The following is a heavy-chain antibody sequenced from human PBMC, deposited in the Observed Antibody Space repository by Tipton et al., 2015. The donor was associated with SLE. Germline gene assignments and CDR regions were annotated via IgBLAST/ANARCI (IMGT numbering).Heavy chain of an antibody. CDR2: IHYSGST. V-gene: IGHV4-59*11. D-gene: IGHD5/OR15-5a*01. CDR3: ARSVRV. J-gene: IGHJ4*02. Sequence: TLSLTCTVSGVSMSSHYWSWIRQPPGKGLEWIGYIHYSGSTDYNPSLKSRVSISADTSKSQFSLKLNSVTAADTAVYYCARSVRVWGQGTLVTVSS. CDR1: GVSMSSHY.